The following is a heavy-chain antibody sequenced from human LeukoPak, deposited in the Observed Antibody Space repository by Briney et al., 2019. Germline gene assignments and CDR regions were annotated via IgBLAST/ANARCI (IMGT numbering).Heavy chain of an antibody. CDR2: ISSNGGST. CDR1: GFTFSSYA. D-gene: IGHD3-10*01. V-gene: IGHV3-64*01. J-gene: IGHJ4*02. CDR3: ASSIPSSGTDYYGSGTPSYYFDY. Sequence: PGGSLRLSCAASGFTFSSYAMHWVRQASGKGLEYVSAISSNGGSTYYANSVKGRFTISRDNSKNTLYLQMGSLRAEDMAVYYCASSIPSSGTDYYGSGTPSYYFDYWGQGTLVTVSS.